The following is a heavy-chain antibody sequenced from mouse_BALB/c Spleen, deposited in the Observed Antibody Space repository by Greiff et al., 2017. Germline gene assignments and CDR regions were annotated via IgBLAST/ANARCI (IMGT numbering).Heavy chain of an antibody. Sequence: EVQLVESGGGLVKPGGSLKLSCAASGFTFSSYAMSWVRQTPEKRLEWVASISSGGSTYYPDSVKGRFTISRDNARNILYLQMSSLRSEDTVMYYCARGGITTWYFDVWGAGTTVTVSS. V-gene: IGHV5-6-5*01. CDR2: ISSGGST. J-gene: IGHJ1*01. CDR1: GFTFSSYA. CDR3: ARGGITTWYFDV. D-gene: IGHD1-1*01.